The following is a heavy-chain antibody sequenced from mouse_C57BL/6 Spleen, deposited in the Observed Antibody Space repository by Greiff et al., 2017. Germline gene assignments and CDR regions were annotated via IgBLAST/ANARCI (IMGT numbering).Heavy chain of an antibody. CDR2: IYPSDSET. CDR1: GYTFTSYW. J-gene: IGHJ1*03. D-gene: IGHD1-1*01. Sequence: VQLQQSGAELVRPGSSVKLSCKASGYTFTSYWMDWVKQRPGQGLEWIGNIYPSDSETHYNQKFKGKATLTVDKSSSTAYMQLSSLTSEDSAVYYCARVSLYYGSSYWYFDVWGTGTTVTVSS. CDR3: ARVSLYYGSSYWYFDV. V-gene: IGHV1-61*01.